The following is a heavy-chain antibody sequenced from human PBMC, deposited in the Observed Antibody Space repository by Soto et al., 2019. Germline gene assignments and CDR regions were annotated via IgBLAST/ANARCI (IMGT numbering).Heavy chain of an antibody. CDR2: TYYRSKWYN. CDR1: GDSVSSNSAA. CDR3: ARAHLCMDRHTLEPSHP. Sequence: SQTLSLTWASSGDSVSSNSAAWNWIRQSPSRGLEWLGRTYYRSKWYNDYAISVKSRITINPDTSKNQFSLQLSSVIPEDTAGSYCARAHLCMDRHTLEPSHPRDQPTLFT. V-gene: IGHV6-1*01. D-gene: IGHD1-1*01. J-gene: IGHJ5*02.